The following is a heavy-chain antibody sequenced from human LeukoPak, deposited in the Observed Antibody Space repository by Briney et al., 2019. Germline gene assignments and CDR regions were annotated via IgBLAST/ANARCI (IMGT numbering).Heavy chain of an antibody. CDR3: ARDREVGATTLAFDY. D-gene: IGHD1-26*01. J-gene: IGHJ4*02. CDR1: GGTFSGYA. Sequence: ASVKVSCKASGGTFSGYAISWVRQAPGQGLEWMGGIIPTFGTVNYAQKFQGRVTITADESTSTGYMELSSLRSGDTAVYYCARDREVGATTLAFDYWGQGTLVTVSS. CDR2: IIPTFGTV. V-gene: IGHV1-69*13.